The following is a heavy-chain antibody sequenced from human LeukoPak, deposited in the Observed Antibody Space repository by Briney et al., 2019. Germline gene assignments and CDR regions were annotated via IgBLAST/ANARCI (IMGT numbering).Heavy chain of an antibody. J-gene: IGHJ4*02. D-gene: IGHD3-10*01. Sequence: SETLSLTCSVAGYSISSGLYGGWIRQAPGKGLEGIGIIFHSGSTYYNPSLESRVTISVDTSKNHFSLKLSSVTAADTAVYYCARFLDYYGSGFDYWGQGTLVTVSS. CDR3: ARFLDYYGSGFDY. CDR2: IFHSGST. CDR1: GYSISSGLY. V-gene: IGHV4-38-2*02.